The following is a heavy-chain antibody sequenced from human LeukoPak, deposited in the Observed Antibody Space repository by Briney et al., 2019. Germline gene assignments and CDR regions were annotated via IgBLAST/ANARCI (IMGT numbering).Heavy chain of an antibody. J-gene: IGHJ5*02. Sequence: GGSLRLSCAASGFTFSRYWMSWVRQAPGKGREWVANIKQDGSENYYVVSVKGRFTISRDNAKNSLYLQMNSLRAGDTAVYYCARESCSGGSCYPDPWGQGTLVTVSS. V-gene: IGHV3-7*01. CDR3: ARESCSGGSCYPDP. CDR2: IKQDGSEN. D-gene: IGHD2-15*01. CDR1: GFTFSRYW.